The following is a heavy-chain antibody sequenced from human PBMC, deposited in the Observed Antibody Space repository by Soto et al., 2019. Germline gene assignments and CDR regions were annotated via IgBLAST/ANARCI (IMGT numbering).Heavy chain of an antibody. J-gene: IGHJ4*02. CDR1: GFTFSSYA. V-gene: IGHV3-23*01. CDR3: AKDASGDIVVVPAAVTDY. Sequence: GGSLRLSCAASGFTFSSYAMSWVRQAPGKGLEWVSAISGSGGSTYYADSVKGRFTISRDNSKNTLYLQMNSLRAEDTAVYYCAKDASGDIVVVPAAVTDYWGQGTLVTVSS. D-gene: IGHD2-2*01. CDR2: ISGSGGST.